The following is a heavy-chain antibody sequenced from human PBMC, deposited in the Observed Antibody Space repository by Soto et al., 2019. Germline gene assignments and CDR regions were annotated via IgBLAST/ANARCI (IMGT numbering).Heavy chain of an antibody. CDR3: AREGPITGAAFDY. Sequence: SETLSLTCTVSGGSISSGGYYWSWIRQHPGKGLEWIGYIYYSGSTYYNPSLKSRVTISVDTSKNQFSLKLSPVTAADTAVYYCAREGPITGAAFDYWGQGTLVTVSS. CDR2: IYYSGST. J-gene: IGHJ4*02. D-gene: IGHD3-10*01. CDR1: GGSISSGGYY. V-gene: IGHV4-31*03.